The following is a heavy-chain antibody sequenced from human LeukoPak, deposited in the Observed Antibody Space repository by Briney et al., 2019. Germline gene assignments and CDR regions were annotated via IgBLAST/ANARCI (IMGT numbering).Heavy chain of an antibody. V-gene: IGHV3-21*01. CDR1: GFTFSSYS. CDR3: ATGGDGYTYYYYMDV. Sequence: PGGSLRLSCAASGFTFSSYSMNWVRQAPGKGLEWVSSISSSSYIYYADSVKGRFTISRDNSKNTLYLQMNSLRAEDTAVYYCATGGDGYTYYYYMDVWGKGTTVTVSS. J-gene: IGHJ6*03. D-gene: IGHD5-18*01. CDR2: ISSSSYI.